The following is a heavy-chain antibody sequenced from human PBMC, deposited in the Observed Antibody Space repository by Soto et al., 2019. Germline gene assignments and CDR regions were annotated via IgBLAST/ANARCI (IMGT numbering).Heavy chain of an antibody. CDR2: IYYSGST. D-gene: IGHD2-2*01. J-gene: IGHJ4*02. CDR1: GGSISSYY. CDR3: ARLPRRVVPAAMLFDY. Sequence: SETLSLTCTVSGGSISSYYWSWIRQPPGKGLEWIGYIYYSGSTNYNPSLKSRVTISVDTSKNQFSLKLSSVTAADTAVYYCARLPRRVVPAAMLFDYWGQGTLVTVSS. V-gene: IGHV4-59*08.